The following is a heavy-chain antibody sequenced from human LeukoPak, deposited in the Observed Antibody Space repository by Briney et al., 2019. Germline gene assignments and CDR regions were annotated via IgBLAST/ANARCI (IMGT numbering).Heavy chain of an antibody. Sequence: GGSLRLFCAASGFTYSSYGMHWARQAPGKGLEWVAVIWYDGSNKYYADSVKGRFTISRDNSKNMLYLQMNSLRAEDAAVYYCSRDAWVEVGEGELDYWAERSPVTVSS. CDR2: IWYDGSNK. J-gene: IGHJ4*02. CDR1: GFTYSSYG. D-gene: IGHD2-15*01. V-gene: IGHV3-33*01. CDR3: SRDAWVEVGEGELDY.